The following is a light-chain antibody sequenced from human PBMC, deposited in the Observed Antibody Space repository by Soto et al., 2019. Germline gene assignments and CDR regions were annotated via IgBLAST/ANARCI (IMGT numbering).Light chain of an antibody. CDR3: QQYNDRPPIT. CDR1: QSVSSY. J-gene: IGKJ5*01. Sequence: EIVLTQSPATLCLSPGERATLSWMASQSVSSYLAWYQQKPGQAPRLLIYDASNRATGIPARFSGSGSGSEFTLTISGLQSEDFAVYYCQQYNDRPPITFGQGTRLEIK. V-gene: IGKV3-11*01. CDR2: DAS.